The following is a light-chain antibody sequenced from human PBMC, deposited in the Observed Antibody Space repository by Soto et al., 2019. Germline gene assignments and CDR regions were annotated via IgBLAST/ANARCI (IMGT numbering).Light chain of an antibody. Sequence: QPVLTQPPSASGTPGQRVTISCSGGSSSIGKNYVFWYQQLPGAAPKPLIYRNNQRPSGVPDRFSGSKSGTSASLAINGLRSEDEADYHCAAWDDSLSGPVFGGGTQLTVL. V-gene: IGLV1-47*01. CDR1: SSSIGKNY. CDR2: RNN. CDR3: AAWDDSLSGPV. J-gene: IGLJ2*01.